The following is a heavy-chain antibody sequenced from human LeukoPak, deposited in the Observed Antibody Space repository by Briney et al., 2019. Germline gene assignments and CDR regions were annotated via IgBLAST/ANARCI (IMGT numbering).Heavy chain of an antibody. D-gene: IGHD6-19*01. V-gene: IGHV1-69*06. CDR1: GGTFSSYA. J-gene: IGHJ4*02. Sequence: ASVKVSCKASGGTFSSYAISWVRQAPGQGLEWMGGIIPIFGTTNYAQKFQDRVTITADKSTSTAYMELSSLRSEDTAVYYCAREGPYSSGSSDYWGQGTLVTVSS. CDR3: AREGPYSSGSSDY. CDR2: IIPIFGTT.